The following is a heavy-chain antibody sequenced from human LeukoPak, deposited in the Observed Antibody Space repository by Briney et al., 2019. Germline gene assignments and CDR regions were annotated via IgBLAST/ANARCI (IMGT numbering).Heavy chain of an antibody. J-gene: IGHJ4*02. Sequence: PGGSLRLSCAASRFSFSNYWMYWVRQAPGTGLVWVSRINKDGSSTTYADSVKGRFTISRDNAKNTLLLQMNSLRGEDAAVYYCARGGDYGCVDYWGQGTLVTVSS. CDR3: ARGGDYGCVDY. CDR2: INKDGSST. CDR1: RFSFSNYW. D-gene: IGHD3-10*01. V-gene: IGHV3-74*01.